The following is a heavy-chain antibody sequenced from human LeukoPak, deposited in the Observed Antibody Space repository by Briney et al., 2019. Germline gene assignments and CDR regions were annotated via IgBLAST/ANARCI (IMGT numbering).Heavy chain of an antibody. CDR2: IDSDGTTT. D-gene: IGHD1-26*01. Sequence: GGSLRLSCAASGFIFSNFWMNWVRQTPGKGLLWVARIDSDGTTTTYADSVKDRFTISRDNSKNTLYLRMNSLRAEDTAVYYCAKRPVGAQGGYWGQGTLVTVSS. CDR1: GFIFSNFW. J-gene: IGHJ4*02. CDR3: AKRPVGAQGGY. V-gene: IGHV3-74*01.